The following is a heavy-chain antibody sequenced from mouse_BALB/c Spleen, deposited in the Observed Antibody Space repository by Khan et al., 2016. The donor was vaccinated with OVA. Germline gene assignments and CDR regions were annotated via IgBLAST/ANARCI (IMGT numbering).Heavy chain of an antibody. D-gene: IGHD1-1*01. J-gene: IGHJ4*01. CDR2: ISYSGRT. V-gene: IGHV3-2*02. CDR1: GYSITSNYA. Sequence: EVQLQESGPGLVKPSQSLSLTCTVNGYSITSNYAWNWIRQFPGNKLEWMGYISYSGRTNYNPPPKSRLSITRDTSKNQFFLLLHSVTTEDSATYYCARGNYYGYALDYWGQGTSVTVSS. CDR3: ARGNYYGYALDY.